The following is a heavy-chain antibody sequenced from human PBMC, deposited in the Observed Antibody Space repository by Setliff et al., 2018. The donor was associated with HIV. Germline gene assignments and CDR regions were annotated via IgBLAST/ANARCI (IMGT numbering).Heavy chain of an antibody. J-gene: IGHJ6*03. CDR1: NGSISGYY. CDR3: ARDRVHNPSYNFWSGPTNYYYYMDV. D-gene: IGHD3-3*01. Sequence: SETLSLTCTVSNGSISGYYWSWIRQSPGKGLEWIGYIYSSGSTNYQPSLKSRVTMSIDTSNNQFSLKLTSLTAADTAVYYCARDRVHNPSYNFWSGPTNYYYYMDVWGKGTTVTVSS. V-gene: IGHV4-59*01. CDR2: IYSSGST.